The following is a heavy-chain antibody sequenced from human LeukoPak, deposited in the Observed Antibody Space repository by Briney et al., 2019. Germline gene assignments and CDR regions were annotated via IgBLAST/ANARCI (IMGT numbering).Heavy chain of an antibody. D-gene: IGHD3-3*01. Sequence: PSETLSLTCTVSGGSISSYYWSWIRQPAGKGLEWIGRIYTSGSTNYNPSLKSRVTLSVDTSKNQFSLKLSSVTAADTAVYYCARALYYDFWSGYYSSKTGVYYYYMDVWGKGTTVTVSS. J-gene: IGHJ6*03. CDR3: ARALYYDFWSGYYSSKTGVYYYYMDV. V-gene: IGHV4-4*07. CDR1: GGSISSYY. CDR2: IYTSGST.